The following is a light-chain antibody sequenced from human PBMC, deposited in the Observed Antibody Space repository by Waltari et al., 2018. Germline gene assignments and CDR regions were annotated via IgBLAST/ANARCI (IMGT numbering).Light chain of an antibody. Sequence: IVMTQSPATLSVSPGESATLSCRASQSVSSNFAWYQPKPGQAPRLLIYGASTRATGIAARFSGSGSGTEFTLTISSLQSEDFAVYYCQHYNNRPPITFGQGTRLEIK. V-gene: IGKV3-15*01. J-gene: IGKJ5*01. CDR1: QSVSSN. CDR2: GAS. CDR3: QHYNNRPPIT.